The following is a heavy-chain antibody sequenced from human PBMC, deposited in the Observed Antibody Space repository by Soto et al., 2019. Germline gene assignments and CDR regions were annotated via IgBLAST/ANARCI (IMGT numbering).Heavy chain of an antibody. CDR2: ISYDGGSK. CDR3: AKEQLAMTVVVADYFDS. Sequence: QVQLVESGGGVVQPGKSXRLSCAASGFTFSTYGIHWVRQAPGKGLEWVALISYDGGSKYYGDSVKGRFIISRDNSHNTVSLQMNSLRADDTAVYFCAKEQLAMTVVVADYFDSWGQGTLVTVSS. CDR1: GFTFSTYG. D-gene: IGHD3-22*01. V-gene: IGHV3-30*18. J-gene: IGHJ4*02.